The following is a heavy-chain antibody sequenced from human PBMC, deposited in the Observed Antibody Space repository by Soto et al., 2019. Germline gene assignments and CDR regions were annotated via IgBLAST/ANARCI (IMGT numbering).Heavy chain of an antibody. CDR2: IYSGGST. CDR3: ARDRQPKYYFDY. V-gene: IGHV3-53*01. J-gene: IGHJ4*02. CDR1: GFTVSSNY. Sequence: AGGSLRLSCAASGFTVSSNYMSWVRQAPGKGLEWVSVIYSGGSTYYADSVKGRFTISRDNSKNTLYLQMNSLRAEDTAVYYCARDRQPKYYFDYPGPGTLLTVYS.